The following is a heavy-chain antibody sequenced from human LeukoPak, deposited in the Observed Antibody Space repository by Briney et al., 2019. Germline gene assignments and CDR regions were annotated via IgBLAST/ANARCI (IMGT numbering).Heavy chain of an antibody. CDR3: ANFHCSSTSCHLSGYFQH. J-gene: IGHJ1*01. D-gene: IGHD2-2*01. CDR2: ISGSGGSK. V-gene: IGHV3-23*01. CDR1: GFTFSNYA. Sequence: GGFLRLSCAASGFTFSNYAMSWVRQAPGKGLEWVSGISGSGGSKYYADSVKGRFTISRDYSKNTLYLQMNSLRAEDTAVYYCANFHCSSTSCHLSGYFQHWGQGTLVTVSS.